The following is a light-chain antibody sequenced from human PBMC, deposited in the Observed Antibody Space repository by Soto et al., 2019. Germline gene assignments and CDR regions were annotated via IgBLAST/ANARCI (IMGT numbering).Light chain of an antibody. CDR1: QSVRNN. CDR3: QQYNNWPPLT. CDR2: DAS. Sequence: EIVMTQSPATLSVSPGERATLSCRASQSVRNNLAWYQQKPGQAPRLVIYDASTRATGFPARFSGSGSGTEFTLTISSLQSEDFAVYYCQQYNNWPPLTFGGGTKVDIK. J-gene: IGKJ4*01. V-gene: IGKV3-15*01.